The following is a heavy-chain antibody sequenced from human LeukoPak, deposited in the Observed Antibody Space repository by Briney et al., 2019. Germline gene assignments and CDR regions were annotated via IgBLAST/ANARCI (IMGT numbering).Heavy chain of an antibody. CDR1: GGSISSGDYY. D-gene: IGHD6-13*01. J-gene: IGHJ4*02. V-gene: IGHV4-30-4*01. CDR2: IYYSGST. Sequence: SSETLSLTCTVSGGSISSGDYYWSWIRQPPGKGLEWIGYIYYSGSTYYNPSLKSRVTISVDTSKNQFSLKLSSVTAADTAVYYCAAYIAAAGNFDYWGQGTLVTVSS. CDR3: AAYIAAAGNFDY.